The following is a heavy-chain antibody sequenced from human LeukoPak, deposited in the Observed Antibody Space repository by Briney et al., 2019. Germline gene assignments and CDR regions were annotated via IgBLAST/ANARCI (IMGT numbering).Heavy chain of an antibody. CDR3: ARAGGPITMVRGVIKNDY. V-gene: IGHV1-2*06. J-gene: IGHJ4*02. CDR1: GYTFTGYY. CDR2: INPNSGGT. D-gene: IGHD3-10*01. Sequence: GASVKVSCKASGYTFTGYYMHWVRQAPGQGLEWMGRINPNSGGTGYAQKFQGRVTMTRDTSISTAYMELSRLRSDDTAVYYCARAGGPITMVRGVIKNDYWGQGTLVTVSS.